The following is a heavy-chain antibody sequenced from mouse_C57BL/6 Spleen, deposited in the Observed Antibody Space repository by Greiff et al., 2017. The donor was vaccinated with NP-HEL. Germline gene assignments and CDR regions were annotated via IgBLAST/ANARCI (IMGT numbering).Heavy chain of an antibody. Sequence: QVQLQQSGAELVRPGTSVKVSCKASGYAFTNYLIEWVKQRPGQGLEWIGVINPGSGGTNYNEKFKGKATLTADKSSSTAYMQLSSLTSEDSAVYFCARGLPFYAMDYWGQGTSVTVYS. CDR3: ARGLPFYAMDY. CDR2: INPGSGGT. D-gene: IGHD2-2*01. V-gene: IGHV1-54*01. J-gene: IGHJ4*01. CDR1: GYAFTNYL.